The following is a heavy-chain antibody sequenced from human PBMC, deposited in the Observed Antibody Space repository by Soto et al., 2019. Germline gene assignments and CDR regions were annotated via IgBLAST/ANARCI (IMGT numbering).Heavy chain of an antibody. V-gene: IGHV4-31*03. CDR2: INDSGST. D-gene: IGHD2-8*01. CDR1: GGSIRSAGHY. CDR3: ARWGGFCPGAVCAAPFDP. Sequence: PSETLSLTCTVSGGSIRSAGHYWSWIRQHPGKGLEWIGYINDSGSTFYNPSLRSRLNISVDTSENQFSLRLTSVTAADTAVYFCARWGGFCPGAVCAAPFDPWGQGTLVTVSS. J-gene: IGHJ5*02.